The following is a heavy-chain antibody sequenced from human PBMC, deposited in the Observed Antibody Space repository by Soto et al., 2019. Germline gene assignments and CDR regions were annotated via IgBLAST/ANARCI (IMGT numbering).Heavy chain of an antibody. CDR2: ISGSGGST. CDR3: AKDPTSVAVAAKVYVDL. D-gene: IGHD6-19*01. Sequence: EVQLLESGGGLVQPGGSLRLSCSASGFTFGNYAMSWVRQAPGKGLEWVSGISGSGGSTYYGDSVKGRFTISRDNSQNTLYLQMNSLRVEDTAVYYCAKDPTSVAVAAKVYVDLWGRGTLVTVSS. CDR1: GFTFGNYA. J-gene: IGHJ2*01. V-gene: IGHV3-23*01.